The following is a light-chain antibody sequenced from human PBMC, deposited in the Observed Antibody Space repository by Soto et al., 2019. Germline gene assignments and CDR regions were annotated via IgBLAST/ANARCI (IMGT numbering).Light chain of an antibody. CDR2: WAS. CDR1: QSVLYSSNNKNY. Sequence: DIVMTQSPDSLAVSLGDRATINCKSSQSVLYSSNNKNYLAWYQQKTGQTPKLLIYWASTRESGVPDRFSGSGSGTDFTLTISRLQAEDVPVYYCQQYYSTPLTFGGGTKVDIK. J-gene: IGKJ4*01. CDR3: QQYYSTPLT. V-gene: IGKV4-1*01.